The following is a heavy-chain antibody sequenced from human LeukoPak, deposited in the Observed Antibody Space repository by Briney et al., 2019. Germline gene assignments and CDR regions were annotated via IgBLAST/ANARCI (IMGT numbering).Heavy chain of an antibody. CDR1: GFTFSSYG. D-gene: IGHD3-10*01. CDR3: AKHSGSRSYCYYYMDV. J-gene: IGHJ6*03. CDR2: ISGSGLNR. Sequence: GGSLRLSCAPSGFTFSSYGMNWVRQAPGKGREWVSSISGSGLNRYYADSVKGRFTISRDNSKNTLYLQMNSLRAEDTAVYYCAKHSGSRSYCYYYMDVWGKGTTVTISS. V-gene: IGHV3-23*01.